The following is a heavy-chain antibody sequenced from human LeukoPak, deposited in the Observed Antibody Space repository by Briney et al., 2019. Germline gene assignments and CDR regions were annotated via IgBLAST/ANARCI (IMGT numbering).Heavy chain of an antibody. J-gene: IGHJ5*02. CDR2: ISYDGKKT. CDR1: GFTFSSYS. D-gene: IGHD6-13*01. Sequence: GGSLRLSCTASGFTFSSYSIHWVRQAPGKGLEWVALISYDGKKTDYADSVKGRFTFSRDNSKNTLYLQMNSLRAEDTAVYYCARDLVAAAGTAPWGQGTLVTVSS. CDR3: ARDLVAAAGTAP. V-gene: IGHV3-30*04.